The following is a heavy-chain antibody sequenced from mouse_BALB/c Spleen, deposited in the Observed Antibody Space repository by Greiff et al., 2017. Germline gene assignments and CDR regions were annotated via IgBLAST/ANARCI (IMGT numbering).Heavy chain of an antibody. D-gene: IGHD1-2*01. CDR2: ILPGSGST. J-gene: IGHJ1*01. CDR1: GYTFSSYW. CDR3: ARSTTARYFDV. Sequence: QVQLKESGAELMKPGASVKISCKATGYTFSSYWIEWVKQRPGHGLEWIGEILPGSGSTNYNEKFKGKATFTADTSSNTAYMQLSSLTSEDSAVYYCARSTTARYFDVWGAGTTVTVSS. V-gene: IGHV1-9*01.